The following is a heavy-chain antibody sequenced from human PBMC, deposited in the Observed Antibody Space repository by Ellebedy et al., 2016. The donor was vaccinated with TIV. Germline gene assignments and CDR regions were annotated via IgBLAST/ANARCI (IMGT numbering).Heavy chain of an antibody. D-gene: IGHD3-22*01. J-gene: IGHJ1*01. Sequence: ASVKVSXXASGYTFTSYDINWVRQATGQGLEWMGWMNPNSGNTGYAQKFQGRVTMTRNTSISTAYMELSSLRSEDTAVYYCARVGYDSSGYQVYFQHWGQGTLVTVSS. CDR3: ARVGYDSSGYQVYFQH. CDR1: GYTFTSYD. CDR2: MNPNSGNT. V-gene: IGHV1-8*01.